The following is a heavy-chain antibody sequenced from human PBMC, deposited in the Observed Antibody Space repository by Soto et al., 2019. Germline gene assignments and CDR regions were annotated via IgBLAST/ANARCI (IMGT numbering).Heavy chain of an antibody. D-gene: IGHD6-13*01. J-gene: IGHJ4*02. Sequence: GGSLRLSCAATGFTFSSYAMSWVRQAPGKGLEWVSAISVSGGSTYYADSVKGRFTISRDNSKNTLYLQMNSLRAEDTAVYYCAKALGRWYAYWGQGTLVTVSS. CDR3: AKALGRWYAY. CDR1: GFTFSSYA. CDR2: ISVSGGST. V-gene: IGHV3-23*01.